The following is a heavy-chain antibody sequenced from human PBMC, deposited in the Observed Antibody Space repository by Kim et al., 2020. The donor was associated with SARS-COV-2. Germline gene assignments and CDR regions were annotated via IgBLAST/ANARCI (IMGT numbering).Heavy chain of an antibody. CDR1: GGSISSSSYY. J-gene: IGHJ6*02. Sequence: SETLSLTCTVSGGSISSSSYYWGWIRQPPGKGLEWIGSIYYSGSTYYNPSLKSRVTISVDTSKNQFSLKLSSVTAADTAVYYCARDTYIVVVAASYGMDIWGQGTTVTVSS. CDR2: IYYSGST. D-gene: IGHD2-15*01. V-gene: IGHV4-39*07. CDR3: ARDTYIVVVAASYGMDI.